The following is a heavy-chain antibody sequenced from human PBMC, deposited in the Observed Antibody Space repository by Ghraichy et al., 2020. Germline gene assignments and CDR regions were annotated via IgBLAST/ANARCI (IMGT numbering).Heavy chain of an antibody. CDR1: AFTVSGYW. CDR3: ARSNADWYFDL. V-gene: IGHV3-74*01. CDR2: SNSDGSRI. D-gene: IGHD1-14*01. J-gene: IGHJ2*01. Sequence: GGSLRLSCEASAFTVSGYWMHWVRRAPGKGLWWVSRSNSDGSRIAYADSVRGRFTISRDNAKNTLYLQMNSLRGEVTAVYYCARSNADWYFDLWGRGTLVTVSS.